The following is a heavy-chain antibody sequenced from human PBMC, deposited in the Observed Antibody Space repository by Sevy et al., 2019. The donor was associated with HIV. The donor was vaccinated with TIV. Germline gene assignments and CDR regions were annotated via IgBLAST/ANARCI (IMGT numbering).Heavy chain of an antibody. Sequence: GGSLRLSCVASGFTFDDYAMHWVRQAPGKGPEWVSVSSWNSGSIGYAESVKGRFTISRDNAKNSLYLQMNSLRVEDTALYYCAKGIGYSNGWYSWFDSWGQGTLVTVSS. D-gene: IGHD6-19*01. CDR3: AKGIGYSNGWYSWFDS. V-gene: IGHV3-9*01. J-gene: IGHJ5*01. CDR2: SSWNSGSI. CDR1: GFTFDDYA.